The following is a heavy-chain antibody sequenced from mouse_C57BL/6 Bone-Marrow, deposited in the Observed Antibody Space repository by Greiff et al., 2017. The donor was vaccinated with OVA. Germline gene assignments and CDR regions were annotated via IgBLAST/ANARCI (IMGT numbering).Heavy chain of an antibody. CDR2: ISDGGSYT. Sequence: EVMLVESGGGLVKPGGSLKLSCAASGFTFSSYSMSWVRQTPEKRLEWVATISDGGSYTYYPDNVKGRFTISRDNAKNNLYLQMSHLKSEDTAMYYCAREGADGLYFDVWGTGTTVTVSS. CDR1: GFTFSSYS. CDR3: AREGADGLYFDV. D-gene: IGHD2-3*01. V-gene: IGHV5-4*01. J-gene: IGHJ1*03.